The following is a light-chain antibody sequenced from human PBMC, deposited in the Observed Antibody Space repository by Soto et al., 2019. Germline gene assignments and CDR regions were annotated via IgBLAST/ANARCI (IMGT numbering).Light chain of an antibody. CDR2: AAS. CDR3: QQYYSYPLT. J-gene: IGKJ4*01. CDR1: QGISTY. Sequence: DIQMTQSPSSLSASVGDRVTIACRASQGISTYLNWYQQKPGKAPKLLIYAASTLQSGVPSRFSGSGSGTDFTLTIRCLQSEDFATYYCQQYYSYPLTFGGGTKVDIK. V-gene: IGKV1-39*01.